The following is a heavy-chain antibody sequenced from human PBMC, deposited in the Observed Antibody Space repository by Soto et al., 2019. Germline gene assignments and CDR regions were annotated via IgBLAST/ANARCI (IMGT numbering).Heavy chain of an antibody. CDR2: ISYDGSNK. Sequence: HPGGSLRLSCAASGFTFSSYGMHWVRQAPGKGLEWVAVISYDGSNKYYADSVKGRFTISRDNSKNTLYLQMNSLRAEDTAVYYCAKGFLAVAPKYYYHSYGMDVSGQAPTLTVSS. CDR3: AKGFLAVAPKYYYHSYGMDV. D-gene: IGHD6-19*01. V-gene: IGHV3-30*18. CDR1: GFTFSSYG. J-gene: IGHJ6*02.